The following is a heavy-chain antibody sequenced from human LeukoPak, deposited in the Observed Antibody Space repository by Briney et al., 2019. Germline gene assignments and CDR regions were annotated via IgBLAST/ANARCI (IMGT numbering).Heavy chain of an antibody. CDR3: AKDLSITMIVVVTPHFDY. D-gene: IGHD3-22*01. V-gene: IGHV3-33*06. CDR1: GFTFSSYG. J-gene: IGHJ4*02. CDR2: IWYDGSNK. Sequence: GGSLRLSCAASGFTFSSYGMHWVRQAPGKGLEWVAVIWYDGSNKYYADSVKGRFTISRDNSKNTLYLQMNGLRAEDTAVYYCAKDLSITMIVVVTPHFDYWGQGTLVTVSS.